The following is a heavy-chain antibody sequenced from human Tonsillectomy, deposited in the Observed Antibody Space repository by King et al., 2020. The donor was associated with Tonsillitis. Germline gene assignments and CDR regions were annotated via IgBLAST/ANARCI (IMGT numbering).Heavy chain of an antibody. D-gene: IGHD2-8*02. Sequence: VQLVESGGSLVQPGRSLRLSCAASGFSFEDYAMHWVRQTPGKGLEWVSRISWNSGTREYADSVKGRFSISRDNAKNSLYLQMNSLRAEDTALYYCAKDFGGNTGPFDAWGQGTLVTVSA. V-gene: IGHV3-9*01. CDR1: GFSFEDYA. CDR2: ISWNSGTR. CDR3: AKDFGGNTGPFDA. J-gene: IGHJ4*02.